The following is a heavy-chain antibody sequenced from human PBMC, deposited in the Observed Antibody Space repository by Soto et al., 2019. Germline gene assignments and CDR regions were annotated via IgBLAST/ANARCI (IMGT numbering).Heavy chain of an antibody. CDR1: DDSINSDKYY. CDR2: IYYCVND. CDR3: ARLEGLATISYYFDF. J-gene: IGHJ4*02. D-gene: IGHD3-9*01. V-gene: IGHV4-39*01. Sequence: QLQLQESGPGLVKPSETLSLTCSVSDDSINSDKYYWGWIRQPPGKGLEWIGSIYYCVNDYYNPSLQTRVTISLDKSKSQFSLKLNSVTAADSAVYFCARLEGLATISYYFDFWGPGALVTVSS.